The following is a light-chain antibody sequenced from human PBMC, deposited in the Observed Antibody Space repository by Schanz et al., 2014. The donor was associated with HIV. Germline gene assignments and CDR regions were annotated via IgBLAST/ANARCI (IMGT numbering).Light chain of an antibody. CDR3: QQYNTNSYT. CDR2: KAS. Sequence: DIQMTQSPSRLSASVGDRVTITCRASQSISAWLAWYQQKPGKAPRLLIYKASTLEGGVPSRFSGSGSGTEFTLTITSLQPDDFATYYCQQYNTNSYTFGPGTKLDLK. V-gene: IGKV1-5*03. CDR1: QSISAW. J-gene: IGKJ2*01.